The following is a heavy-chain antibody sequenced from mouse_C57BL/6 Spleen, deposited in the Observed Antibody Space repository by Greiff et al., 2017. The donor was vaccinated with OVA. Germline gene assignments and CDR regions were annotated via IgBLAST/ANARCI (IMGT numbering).Heavy chain of an antibody. CDR2: IDPETGGT. D-gene: IGHD2-10*02. J-gene: IGHJ4*01. Sequence: QVQLKQSGAELERPGASVTLSCKASGYTFTDYEMHWVKQTPVHGLEWIGAIDPETGGTAYNQKFKGKAILTADKSSSTAYMELRSLTSEDSAVYYCTRSYGGAMDYWGQGTSVTVSS. CDR1: GYTFTDYE. CDR3: TRSYGGAMDY. V-gene: IGHV1-15*01.